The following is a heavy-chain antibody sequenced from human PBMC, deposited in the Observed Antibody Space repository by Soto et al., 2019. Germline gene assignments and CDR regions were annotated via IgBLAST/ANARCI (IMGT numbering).Heavy chain of an antibody. CDR3: ARHPIGYCRGGSCPGVNYYYYYGRDV. V-gene: IGHV5-10-1*01. CDR1: GYSFTSYW. J-gene: IGHJ6*02. CDR2: IDPSDSYT. Sequence: PGESLKISCKGSGYSFTSYWISWLRQMPGKGLEWMGSIDPSDSYTNYSPSFQGHVTTSADKYISTAYVQWSSLKASDTAMYYCARHPIGYCRGGSCPGVNYYYYYGRDVSGQGSTVTVSS. D-gene: IGHD2-15*01.